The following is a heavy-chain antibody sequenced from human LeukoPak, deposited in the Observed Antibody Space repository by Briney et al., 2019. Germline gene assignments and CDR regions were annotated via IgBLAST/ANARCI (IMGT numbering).Heavy chain of an antibody. Sequence: GGSLTLFCAPSGFTFSRYGMHWVRQAPGKGMEWVAVISYDGSNKYYADSVKGRFTISRDNSKNTLYLQMNSLRAEDTAVYYCAKGGYSSYYYYGMDVWGQGTTVTVSS. J-gene: IGHJ6*02. V-gene: IGHV3-30*18. CDR1: GFTFSRYG. CDR2: ISYDGSNK. CDR3: AKGGYSSYYYYGMDV. D-gene: IGHD5-18*01.